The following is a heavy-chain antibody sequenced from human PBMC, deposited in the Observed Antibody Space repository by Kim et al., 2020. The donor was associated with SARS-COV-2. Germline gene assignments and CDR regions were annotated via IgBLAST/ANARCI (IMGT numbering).Heavy chain of an antibody. CDR1: GGSMSGDNDY. CDR3: ASGRSSLTWTSFDS. D-gene: IGHD2-15*01. CDR2: IFYSGDT. V-gene: IGHV4-39*01. J-gene: IGHJ4*02. Sequence: SETLSLTCTVSGGSMSGDNDYWVWIRQPPGMGLEWIGTIFYSGDTYYNPSLRSRVTISIDTSRNQFSLMLKSVTAVDTARYYCASGRSSLTWTSFDSWGQGAPVSVSS.